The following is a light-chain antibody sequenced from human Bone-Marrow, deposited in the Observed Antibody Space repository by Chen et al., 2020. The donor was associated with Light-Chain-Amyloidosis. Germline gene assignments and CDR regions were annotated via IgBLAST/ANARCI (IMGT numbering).Light chain of an antibody. Sequence: SYVLTQPPSVSVAPGQTATIACGGNNIGSTSVHWYQQTPGQAPLLVVYDDSDRPSGIPERLSGSTSGNTATLTISRVEAGDEADYYCQVWDRSSDRPVFGGGTKLTVL. CDR3: QVWDRSSDRPV. V-gene: IGLV3-21*02. CDR1: NIGSTS. CDR2: DDS. J-gene: IGLJ3*02.